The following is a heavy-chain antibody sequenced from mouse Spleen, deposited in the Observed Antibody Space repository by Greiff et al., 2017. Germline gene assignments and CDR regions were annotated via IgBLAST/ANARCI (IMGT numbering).Heavy chain of an antibody. CDR3: ARPPVYDYGFAY. D-gene: IGHD2-4*01. CDR2: ISSGSSTI. J-gene: IGHJ3*01. CDR1: GFTFSDYG. Sequence: EVKLLESGGGLVKPGGSLKLSCAASGFTFSDYGMHWVRQAPEKGLEWVAYISSGSSTIYYADTVKGRFTISRDNAKNTLFLQMTSLRSEDTAMYYCARPPVYDYGFAYWGQGTLVTVSA. V-gene: IGHV5-17*01.